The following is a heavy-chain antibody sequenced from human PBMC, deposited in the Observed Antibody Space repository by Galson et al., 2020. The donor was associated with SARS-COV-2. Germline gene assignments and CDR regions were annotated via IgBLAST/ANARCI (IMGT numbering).Heavy chain of an antibody. J-gene: IGHJ6*02. Sequence: SETLSLTCTVSGGSISSYYWSWIRQPPGKGLEWIGNIYYSGSTNYNPSLKSRVTISVDTSKNQFSLKLSSVTAADTAVYYCARDTPSGDSSGYYCSGGMDVWGQGTTVTVSS. V-gene: IGHV4-59*13. CDR2: IYYSGST. D-gene: IGHD3-22*01. CDR3: ARDTPSGDSSGYYCSGGMDV. CDR1: GGSISSYY.